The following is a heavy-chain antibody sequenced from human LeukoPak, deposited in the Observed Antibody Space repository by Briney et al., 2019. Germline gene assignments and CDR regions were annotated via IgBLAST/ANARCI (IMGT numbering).Heavy chain of an antibody. CDR1: GFTLSDYD. D-gene: IGHD1-1*01. Sequence: PGGSLRLSCAASGFTLSDYDMHWVRQATGKGLEWVSSIGTAGDTYYTGSVKGRFTISRESAKNSLYLQMNSLRAGDTAVYYCARVAKERVGGVYYFDYWGQGTLVTVSS. CDR2: IGTAGDT. CDR3: ARVAKERVGGVYYFDY. J-gene: IGHJ4*02. V-gene: IGHV3-13*01.